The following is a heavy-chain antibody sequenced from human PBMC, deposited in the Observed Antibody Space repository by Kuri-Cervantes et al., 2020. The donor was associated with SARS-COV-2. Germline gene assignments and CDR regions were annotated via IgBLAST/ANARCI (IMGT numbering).Heavy chain of an antibody. CDR3: ARVPAAIFTGYYYYGMDV. CDR1: GGSFSGYY. J-gene: IGHJ6*02. Sequence: SETLSLTCAVYGGSFSGYYWSWIRQPPGEGLEWIGEINHSGSTNYNPSLKSRVTISVDTSKNQFSLKLSSVTAADMAVYYCARVPAAIFTGYYYYGMDVWGQGTTVTVSS. CDR2: INHSGST. D-gene: IGHD2-2*01. V-gene: IGHV4-34*01.